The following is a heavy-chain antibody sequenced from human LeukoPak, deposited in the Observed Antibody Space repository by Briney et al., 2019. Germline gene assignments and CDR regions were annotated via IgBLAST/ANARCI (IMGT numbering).Heavy chain of an antibody. D-gene: IGHD2-8*01. V-gene: IGHV4-59*01. CDR2: IYYSGST. CDR1: GGSISSYY. CDR3: ARERNNDFDY. Sequence: SETLSLTCTVSGGSISSYYWSWIRQPPGKGLEWIGYIYYSGSTNYNPSLKSRVTISVDTSKNQFSLKLSSVTAADTAVYYCARERNNDFDYWGQGTLVTVSS. J-gene: IGHJ4*02.